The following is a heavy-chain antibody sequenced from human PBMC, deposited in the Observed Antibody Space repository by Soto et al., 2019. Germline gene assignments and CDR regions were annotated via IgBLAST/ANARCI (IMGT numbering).Heavy chain of an antibody. CDR3: ARVVGYYYDSSRDAFDI. J-gene: IGHJ3*02. D-gene: IGHD3-22*01. V-gene: IGHV1-18*04. CDR1: GYTFTSYG. Sequence: GASVKVSCKASGYTFTSYGISWVRQAPGQGLERMGWISAYNGNTNYAQKLQGRVTMTTDTSTSTAYMELRSLRSDDTAVYYCARVVGYYYDSSRDAFDICGQGTMVTVSS. CDR2: ISAYNGNT.